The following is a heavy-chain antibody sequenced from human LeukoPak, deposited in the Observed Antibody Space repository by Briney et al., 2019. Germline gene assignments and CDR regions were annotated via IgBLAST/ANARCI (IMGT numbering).Heavy chain of an antibody. CDR2: ISGSGGST. CDR3: ARDPTIAVAGIHDY. Sequence: GGSLRLSCAASGFTFSSYAMSWVRQAPGKGLEWVSAISGSGGSTYYADSVKGRFTISRDNSKNTLYLQMNSLRAEDTAVYYCARDPTIAVAGIHDYWGQGTLVTVSS. CDR1: GFTFSSYA. D-gene: IGHD6-19*01. J-gene: IGHJ4*02. V-gene: IGHV3-23*01.